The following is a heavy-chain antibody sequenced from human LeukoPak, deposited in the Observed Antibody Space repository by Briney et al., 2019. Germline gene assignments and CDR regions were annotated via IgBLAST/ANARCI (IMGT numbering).Heavy chain of an antibody. Sequence: GGSLRLSCAASGFTFSDYYMSWIRQAPGKGLEWVAFIRYDGSNKYYADSVKGRFTISRDNSKNTLYLQMNSLRAEDTAVYYCAKEKKVGFTAAVGYWGQGTLVTVSS. V-gene: IGHV3-30*02. CDR1: GFTFSDYY. CDR3: AKEKKVGFTAAVGY. J-gene: IGHJ4*02. D-gene: IGHD6-13*01. CDR2: IRYDGSNK.